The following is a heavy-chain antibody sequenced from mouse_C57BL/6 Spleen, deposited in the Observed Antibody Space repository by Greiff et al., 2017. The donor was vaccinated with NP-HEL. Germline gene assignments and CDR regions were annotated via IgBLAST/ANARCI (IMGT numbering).Heavy chain of an antibody. CDR3: ARGDRRGFDY. CDR2: INPGSGGT. V-gene: IGHV1-54*01. Sequence: QVQLKESGAELVRPGTSVKVSCKASGYAFTNYLIEWVKQRPGQGLEWIGVINPGSGGTNYNEKFKGKATLTADKSSSTAYMQLSSLTSEDSAVYFCARGDRRGFDYWGQGTTLTVSS. J-gene: IGHJ2*01. CDR1: GYAFTNYL. D-gene: IGHD2-14*01.